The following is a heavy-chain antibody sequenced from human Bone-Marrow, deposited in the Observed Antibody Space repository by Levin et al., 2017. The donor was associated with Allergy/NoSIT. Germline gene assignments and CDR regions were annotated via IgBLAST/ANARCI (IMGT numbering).Heavy chain of an antibody. CDR1: GGTFSTLA. Sequence: GASVKVSCKASGGTFSTLAFSWVRLAPGQGLDYMGGIIPVFDKTDYAQKFQGRVTITADESTRTVFMEVSSLRSDDTAGYYCARNSPGRGNYYHYGMDVWGQGTTVTVSS. CDR3: ARNSPGRGNYYHYGMDV. J-gene: IGHJ6*02. V-gene: IGHV1-69*13. D-gene: IGHD3-10*01. CDR2: IIPVFDKT.